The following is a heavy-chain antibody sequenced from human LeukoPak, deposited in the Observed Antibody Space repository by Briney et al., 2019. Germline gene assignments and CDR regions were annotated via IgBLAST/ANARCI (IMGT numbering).Heavy chain of an antibody. CDR2: INPNSGGT. V-gene: IGHV1-2*02. J-gene: IGHJ6*03. CDR3: ARRRPYSNPDPNYYYYMDV. D-gene: IGHD4-11*01. Sequence: GASVKVSCKASGYTFTGYYMHWVRQAPGQGLEWMGWINPNSGGTKYAQKFQGRVTMTRDTSISTAYMELSRLRSDDTAVYYCARRRPYSNPDPNYYYYMDVWGKGTTVTVSS. CDR1: GYTFTGYY.